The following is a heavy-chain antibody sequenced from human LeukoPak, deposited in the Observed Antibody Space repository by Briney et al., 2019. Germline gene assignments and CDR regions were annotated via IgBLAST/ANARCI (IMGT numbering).Heavy chain of an antibody. J-gene: IGHJ6*03. CDR3: AKARGFSGRNDMDV. CDR2: ISYDGSNI. D-gene: IGHD1-26*01. CDR1: VFNFYDYV. Sequence: QSGGSLRLSCAASVFNFYDYVMTWVRQAPGKGLEWVAVISYDGSNIYYADSVKGRFTISRDNSKNTLYLQMNSLRAEDTAVYYCAKARGFSGRNDMDVWGKGTTVTVSS. V-gene: IGHV3-30*18.